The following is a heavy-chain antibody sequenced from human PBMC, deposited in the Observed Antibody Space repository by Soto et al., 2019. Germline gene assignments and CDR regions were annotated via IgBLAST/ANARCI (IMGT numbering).Heavy chain of an antibody. CDR1: GFTFSSYA. Sequence: EVQLLESGGGLVQPGGSLRLSCAASGFTFSSYAMSWVRQAPGKGLEWVSAISGSGGSTYYADSVKGRFTISRDNSKNTLYLQMNSLRAEDTAVYYCAKDTAEVLMAPDAFDIWGQGTMVTVSS. V-gene: IGHV3-23*01. J-gene: IGHJ3*02. D-gene: IGHD2-8*01. CDR3: AKDTAEVLMAPDAFDI. CDR2: ISGSGGST.